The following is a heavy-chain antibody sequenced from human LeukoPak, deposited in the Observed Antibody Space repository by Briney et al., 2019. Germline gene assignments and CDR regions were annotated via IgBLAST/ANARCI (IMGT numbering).Heavy chain of an antibody. V-gene: IGHV3-21*01. CDR3: ARDKGHIVVVVAAIDAFDI. Sequence: GVSLRLSCAASGFTFSSYSMNWVRQAPGKGLEWVSSISSSSSYIYYADSVKGRFTISRDNAKNSLYLQMTSLRAEDTAVYYCARDKGHIVVVVAAIDAFDIWGQGTMVTVSS. J-gene: IGHJ3*02. CDR2: ISSSSSYI. CDR1: GFTFSSYS. D-gene: IGHD2-15*01.